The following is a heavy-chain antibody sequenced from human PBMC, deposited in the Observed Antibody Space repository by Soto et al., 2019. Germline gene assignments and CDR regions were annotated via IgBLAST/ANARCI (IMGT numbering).Heavy chain of an antibody. V-gene: IGHV4-34*01. CDR2: INYSGST. D-gene: IGHD3-10*01. J-gene: IGHJ6*02. CDR3: ARQTEYYYASGRAAPLYGMDV. CDR1: GWSFSGYY. Sequence: SETLSLTCAVYGWSFSGYYWSWIRQPPGKGLEWIGEINYSGSTNYNPSLKSRLTISADTSKNQFSLKLTSMTAADTAVYFCARQTEYYYASGRAAPLYGMDVWGQGTTVTVSS.